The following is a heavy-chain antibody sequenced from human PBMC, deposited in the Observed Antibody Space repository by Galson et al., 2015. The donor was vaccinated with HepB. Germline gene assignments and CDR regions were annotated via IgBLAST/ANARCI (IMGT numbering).Heavy chain of an antibody. CDR2: ISYDGTNK. CDR1: GFTFSNYA. D-gene: IGHD1-26*01. V-gene: IGHV3-30*18. CDR3: AKKSGSDPRLLDY. Sequence: CAASGFTFSNYAMHWVRQVPGKGLEWVAVISYDGTNKYYGDSVKGRFTISRDNSKNTLYLQMNSLRPEDTALYYCAKKSGSDPRLLDYWGQGTLVTVS. J-gene: IGHJ4*02.